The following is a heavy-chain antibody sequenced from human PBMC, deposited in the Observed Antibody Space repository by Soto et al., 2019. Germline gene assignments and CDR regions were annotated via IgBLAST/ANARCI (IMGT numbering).Heavy chain of an antibody. J-gene: IGHJ4*02. V-gene: IGHV3-7*01. CDR3: AAWDISNI. CDR2: INPEGNAK. D-gene: IGHD2-15*01. CDR1: GVSINTYW. Sequence: PGGSLRLSCSGFGVSINTYWMNWIRQTPGKGLEWVANINPEGNAKTYVDPVKGRFIVSRDDTRNSLDLQMNSLRVEDSAVYFCAAWDISNIWGQGILVTVSS.